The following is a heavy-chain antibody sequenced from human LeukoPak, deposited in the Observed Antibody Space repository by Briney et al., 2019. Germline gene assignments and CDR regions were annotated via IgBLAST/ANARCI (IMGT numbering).Heavy chain of an antibody. J-gene: IGHJ4*02. CDR2: IWYDGSNK. Sequence: PGRSLRLSCAASGFTFSTYGLHWVRQAPGKGLEWVALIWYDGSNKYYADSVKGRFTISRDNSKNTLYLQMNSLRAEDTAVYYCASGGLVSRYLDHWGQGTLVTVSS. D-gene: IGHD3-9*01. CDR1: GFTFSTYG. CDR3: ASGGLVSRYLDH. V-gene: IGHV3-33*01.